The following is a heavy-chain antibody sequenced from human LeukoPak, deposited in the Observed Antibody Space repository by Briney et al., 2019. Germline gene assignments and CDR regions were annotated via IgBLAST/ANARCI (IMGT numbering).Heavy chain of an antibody. CDR2: NSDLNDA. J-gene: IGHJ5*01. D-gene: IGHD2-2*01. CDR3: ARGGMLEPAALAS. CDR1: VFSFRRFL. Sequence: SLTLSCAASVFSFRRFLMHWLRPAPAKELVGVSRNSDLNDATYADSVKGRFAISRDNAKSTLYLQMNSVRADDTGVYYCARGGMLEPAALASWGQGTLVTVSS. V-gene: IGHV3-74*01.